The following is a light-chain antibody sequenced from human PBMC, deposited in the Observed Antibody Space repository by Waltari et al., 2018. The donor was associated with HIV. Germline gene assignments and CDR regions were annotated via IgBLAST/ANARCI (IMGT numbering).Light chain of an antibody. Sequence: QSVLTQPPSVSGAPGQRVTIPCTGSSSNIGAGYDVHWYQPLPGTAPKLLIYGNSNRPSGVPDRFSGSKSGTSASLAITGLQAEDEADYYCQSYDSSLSVFGGGTKLTVL. CDR1: SSNIGAGYD. CDR3: QSYDSSLSV. V-gene: IGLV1-40*01. J-gene: IGLJ2*01. CDR2: GNS.